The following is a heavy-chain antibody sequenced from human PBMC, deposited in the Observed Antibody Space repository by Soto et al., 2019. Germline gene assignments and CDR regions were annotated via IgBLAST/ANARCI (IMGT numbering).Heavy chain of an antibody. V-gene: IGHV4-59*01. CDR3: ARGGRYSDYLSGHFSFDP. CDR1: GGSISSYY. D-gene: IGHD3-9*01. CDR2: INYSGST. J-gene: IGHJ5*02. Sequence: QVQLQESGPGLVKPSETLSLTCTVSGGSISSYYWSWIRQPPGKGLEWIGYINYSGSTNYNPSLKSGIIMSVDTAKNQFSLHLSSVTAADTAVYYCARGGRYSDYLSGHFSFDPWGQGKLVTVSS.